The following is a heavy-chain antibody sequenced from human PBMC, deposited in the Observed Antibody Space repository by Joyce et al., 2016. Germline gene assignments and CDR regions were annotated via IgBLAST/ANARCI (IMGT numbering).Heavy chain of an antibody. CDR2: IYNSGST. D-gene: IGHD3-3*01. Sequence: EVQLVDSGGGLIQPGGSLRLSCAASGFTASRNSMSWVRQAPGKGLEWVSVIYNSGSTYYADSVKGRFTISRDNSKNALYLQMDSLRAEDTAIYYCARSPYTAFAVFIYFDYWGQGTLVTVSS. CDR3: ARSPYTAFAVFIYFDY. CDR1: GFTASRNS. J-gene: IGHJ4*02. V-gene: IGHV3-53*01.